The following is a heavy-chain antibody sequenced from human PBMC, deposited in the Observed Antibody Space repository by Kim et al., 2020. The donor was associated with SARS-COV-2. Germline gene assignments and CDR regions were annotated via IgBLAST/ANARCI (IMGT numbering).Heavy chain of an antibody. Sequence: GGSLRLSCESSGLTLSSFAMNWVRQAPGKGLEWVAMISFDGSEQYYVDSVKGRFTISRDNSDNTLYLQKNGLRAEHTAVYYCSRELGVQKWLYGMDVWGQGTAVTVSS. CDR2: ISFDGSEQ. CDR1: GLTLSSFA. CDR3: SRELGVQKWLYGMDV. J-gene: IGHJ6*02. V-gene: IGHV3-30*04. D-gene: IGHD3-22*01.